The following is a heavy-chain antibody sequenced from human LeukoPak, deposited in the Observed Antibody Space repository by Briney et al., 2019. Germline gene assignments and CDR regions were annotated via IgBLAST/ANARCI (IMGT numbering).Heavy chain of an antibody. V-gene: IGHV3-48*03. CDR2: ISSSGNSL. CDR1: GFSFSSYE. Sequence: GGSLRLSCAASGFSFSSYEMNWVRQAPGKGLEWVSYISSSGNSLYYADSVKGRFTISRDNTKNSLYLQMNSLRVEDTAVYYCARGATWFDPWGRGTLVTVSS. CDR3: ARGATWFDP. J-gene: IGHJ5*02.